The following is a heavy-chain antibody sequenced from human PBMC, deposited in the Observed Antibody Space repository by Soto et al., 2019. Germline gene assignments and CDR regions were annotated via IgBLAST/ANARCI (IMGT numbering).Heavy chain of an antibody. V-gene: IGHV2-5*02. CDR2: IYWDDAK. CDR1: GFSLSTSGVN. D-gene: IGHD5-18*01. Sequence: QITLKESGPTLVKPTQTLTLTCTFSGFSLSTSGVNVGWIHQPPGKALEWLALIYWDDAKRYSPSLKNRLTITKDTSKNQVVLTMTNIDPVDTATYYCAHRRRGFSYGHYFDYWGQGTLVTVSS. CDR3: AHRRRGFSYGHYFDY. J-gene: IGHJ4*02.